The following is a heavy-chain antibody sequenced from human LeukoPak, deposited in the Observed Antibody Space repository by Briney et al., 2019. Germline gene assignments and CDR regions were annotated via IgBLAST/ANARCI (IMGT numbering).Heavy chain of an antibody. CDR1: GFLFGRYA. D-gene: IGHD3-10*01. V-gene: IGHV3-30*04. CDR2: ISYDGKNK. Sequence: GGSLRLSCAASGFLFGRYAIHWVRQAPGKGLEWVAIISYDGKNKYYGDSVKGRFTISRDNSKNTLYVQMNSLRAEDTAVYYCAKGHYYGSGSLDYWGQGTLVTVSS. J-gene: IGHJ4*02. CDR3: AKGHYYGSGSLDY.